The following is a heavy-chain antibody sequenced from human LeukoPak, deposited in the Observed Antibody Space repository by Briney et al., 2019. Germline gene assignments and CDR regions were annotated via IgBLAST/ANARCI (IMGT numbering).Heavy chain of an antibody. CDR3: ARGTMVRGVIITAGFDY. Sequence: GGSLRLSCAASGFTFSNYAMSWVRQAPGKGLEWVSSISSSSSYIYYTDSVKGRFTISRDNAKNSLYLQMNSLRAEDTAVYYCARGTMVRGVIITAGFDYWGQGTLVTVSS. CDR2: ISSSSSYI. J-gene: IGHJ4*02. V-gene: IGHV3-21*01. D-gene: IGHD3-10*01. CDR1: GFTFSNYA.